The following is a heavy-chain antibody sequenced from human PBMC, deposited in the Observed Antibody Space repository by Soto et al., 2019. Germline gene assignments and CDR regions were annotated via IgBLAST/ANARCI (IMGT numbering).Heavy chain of an antibody. CDR1: GYTFTSYG. Sequence: GSSVKVSCKASGYTFTSYGISWVRQAPGQGLEWMGWISAYNGNTNYAQKPQGRVTMTTDTSTSTAYMELRSLRSDDTAVYYCARIYDYVWGSYRDDFDYWGQGTLVTVSS. J-gene: IGHJ4*02. V-gene: IGHV1-18*01. CDR3: ARIYDYVWGSYRDDFDY. D-gene: IGHD3-16*02. CDR2: ISAYNGNT.